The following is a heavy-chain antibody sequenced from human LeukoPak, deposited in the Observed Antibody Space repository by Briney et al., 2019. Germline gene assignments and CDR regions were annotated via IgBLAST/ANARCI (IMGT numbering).Heavy chain of an antibody. Sequence: GGSLRLSCAASGFTFRNYWMNWVRQAPGKGLEWVANIKEDGSEKYYVDSVKGRFTISRDNAKNSLYLQMNSLRAEDTAVYYCARDWSGDDYYYYGMDVWGQGTTVTVSS. J-gene: IGHJ6*02. CDR3: ARDWSGDDYYYYGMDV. CDR1: GFTFRNYW. D-gene: IGHD3-10*01. V-gene: IGHV3-7*01. CDR2: IKEDGSEK.